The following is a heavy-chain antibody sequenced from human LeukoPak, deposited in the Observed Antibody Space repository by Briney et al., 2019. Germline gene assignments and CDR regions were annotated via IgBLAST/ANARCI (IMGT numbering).Heavy chain of an antibody. CDR1: GGFISCGDYY. Sequence: SETLSLTCTVSGGFISCGDYYWGWIRQPPGKGLEWIGSIYYSGSTYYNPSLKSRVTISVDTSKNQFSLKLSSVTAADTAVYYCASLYSSSSGDYWGQGTLVTVSS. J-gene: IGHJ4*02. CDR3: ASLYSSSSGDY. V-gene: IGHV4-39*01. D-gene: IGHD6-6*01. CDR2: IYYSGST.